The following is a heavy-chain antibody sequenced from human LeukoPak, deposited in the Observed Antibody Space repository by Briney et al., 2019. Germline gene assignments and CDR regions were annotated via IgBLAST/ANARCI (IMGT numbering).Heavy chain of an antibody. J-gene: IGHJ4*02. CDR2: ISPYNGNT. D-gene: IGHD2-15*01. CDR1: GYTFTTYG. V-gene: IGHV1-18*01. CDR3: TRDRAVVVAATDY. Sequence: ASVKVSCKASGYTFTTYGISWVRQAPGQGLEWMGWISPYNGNTNYAQKLQGRVTMTTDTSTSTAYMELRSLRSDDTAVYYCTRDRAVVVAATDYWGQGTLVTVSS.